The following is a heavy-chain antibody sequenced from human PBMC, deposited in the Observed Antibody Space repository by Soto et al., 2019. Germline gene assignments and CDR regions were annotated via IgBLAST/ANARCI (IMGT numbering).Heavy chain of an antibody. CDR2: ISAYNGNT. Sequence: ASVKGSCKASGYTFTSYGISWVRQAPGQGLEWMGWISAYNGNTNYAQKLQGRVTMTTDTSTSTAYMELRSLRSDDTAVYYCATDGARVAGYIVVVVAATYSDYWGQGTLVTVSS. D-gene: IGHD2-15*01. J-gene: IGHJ4*02. CDR1: GYTFTSYG. V-gene: IGHV1-18*01. CDR3: ATDGARVAGYIVVVVAATYSDY.